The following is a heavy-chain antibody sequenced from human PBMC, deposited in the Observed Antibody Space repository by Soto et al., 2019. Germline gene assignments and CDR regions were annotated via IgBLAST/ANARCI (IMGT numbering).Heavy chain of an antibody. J-gene: IGHJ4*02. D-gene: IGHD2-21*01. V-gene: IGHV3-21*06. Sequence: EVQLVESGGGLVKAGGSLRLFCTASGFTFRNYNMNWVRQAPGKGLEWVSSISTGGANMYYADSVKGRFTISRDNPQNSLFMQIDIPRAEEKAGYYWAIDIASPGGAYFDSWGQGTLFTVSS. CDR1: GFTFRNYN. CDR2: ISTGGANM. CDR3: AIDIASPGGAYFDS.